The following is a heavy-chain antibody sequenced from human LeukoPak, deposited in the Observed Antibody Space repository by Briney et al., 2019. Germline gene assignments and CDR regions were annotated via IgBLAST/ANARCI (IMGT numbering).Heavy chain of an antibody. J-gene: IGHJ5*02. CDR3: ARGRSVRGYYDFWSGSNWFDP. D-gene: IGHD3-3*01. Sequence: PSETLSLTCAVYGGSFSGYYWSWIRQPPGKGLEWIGEINHSGSTNYNLSLKSRVTISVDTSKNQFSLKLSSVTAADTAVYYCARGRSVRGYYDFWSGSNWFDPWGQGTLVTVSS. V-gene: IGHV4-34*01. CDR1: GGSFSGYY. CDR2: INHSGST.